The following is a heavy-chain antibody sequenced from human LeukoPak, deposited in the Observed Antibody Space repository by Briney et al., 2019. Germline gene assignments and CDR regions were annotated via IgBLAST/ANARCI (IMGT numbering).Heavy chain of an antibody. J-gene: IGHJ4*02. V-gene: IGHV3-7*01. CDR3: ARGGTTFEH. D-gene: IGHD1-1*01. Sequence: GGSLRLSCGASGFTFSSYWMSWVRQAPGKGLEGVANIKQEGSEKYYVDSVKGRFTISRDNAKNSLYLQMNSLRAEDTAVYYCARGGTTFEHWGQGTLVTVSS. CDR2: IKQEGSEK. CDR1: GFTFSSYW.